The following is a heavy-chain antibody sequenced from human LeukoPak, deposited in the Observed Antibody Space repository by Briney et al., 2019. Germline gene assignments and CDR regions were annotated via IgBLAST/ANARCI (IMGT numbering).Heavy chain of an antibody. J-gene: IGHJ4*02. D-gene: IGHD1-26*01. CDR2: INSDGSST. Sequence: GGSLRLSCAASGFTFSNYWMHWVRQVPGKGLVWVSRINSDGSSTSYADSVKGRFTISRDNAKNTLYLQMNSLRAEDTAVYYCTRDRGSTEFDYWGQGTLVTVSS. V-gene: IGHV3-74*01. CDR1: GFTFSNYW. CDR3: TRDRGSTEFDY.